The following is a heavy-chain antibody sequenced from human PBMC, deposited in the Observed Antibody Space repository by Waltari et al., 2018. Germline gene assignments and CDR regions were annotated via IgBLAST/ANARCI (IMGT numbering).Heavy chain of an antibody. J-gene: IGHJ4*02. Sequence: QVQLVQSGAEVKKPGSSVQVSCKASGGTFSSYAISWVRQAPGQGLEWMGGIIPIFGTANYAQKFQGRVTITTDESTSTAYMELSSLRSEDTAVYYCARDVLDSSGYYSDYWGQGTLVTVSS. D-gene: IGHD3-22*01. V-gene: IGHV1-69*05. CDR2: IIPIFGTA. CDR1: GGTFSSYA. CDR3: ARDVLDSSGYYSDY.